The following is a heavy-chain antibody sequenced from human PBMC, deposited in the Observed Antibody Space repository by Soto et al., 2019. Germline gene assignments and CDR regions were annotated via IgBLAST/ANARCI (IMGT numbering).Heavy chain of an antibody. CDR2: ISYDGGNK. D-gene: IGHD3-3*01. CDR3: TPDFWSGIYSPDGMDV. CDR1: GFTFSSYV. V-gene: IGHV3-30-3*01. Sequence: PGGSLRLSCAASGFTFSSYVMYWVRHAPGKGLEWVTVISYDGGNKYYADSVKGRFIISRDNSKNTLYLEMNNLKAEDTAVYYCTPDFWSGIYSPDGMDVWGQGTTVTVSS. J-gene: IGHJ6*02.